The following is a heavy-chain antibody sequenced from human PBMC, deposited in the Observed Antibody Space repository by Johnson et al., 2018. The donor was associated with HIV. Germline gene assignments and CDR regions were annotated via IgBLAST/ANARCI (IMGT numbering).Heavy chain of an antibody. CDR2: IKQDGREK. CDR3: ARVIPGNWVGGFDM. D-gene: IGHD7-27*01. J-gene: IGHJ3*02. V-gene: IGHV3-7*05. Sequence: VQLVESGGGLVQPGGSLRLSCAASGFTFSSYDMHWVRQATGKGLEWVANIKQDGREKYYVDSVTGRFTISRDNAKNSLYLQMNSLRAEDTAMYYCARVIPGNWVGGFDMWGQWTMVTVSS. CDR1: GFTFSSYD.